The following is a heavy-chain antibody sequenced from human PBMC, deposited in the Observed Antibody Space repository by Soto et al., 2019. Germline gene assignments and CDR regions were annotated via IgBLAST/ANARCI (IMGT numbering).Heavy chain of an antibody. CDR2: IYPGDHET. J-gene: IGHJ4*02. V-gene: IGHV5-51*01. Sequence: LKISCQCSGYTFSNFWTGWVRQLPGKGLEWMGIIYPGDHETRYSPSFHGKVTISADKSINTAYLQWNSLEASDTAFYFCARSPRSSPYFDYWGQGALVTVSS. D-gene: IGHD6-13*01. CDR1: GYTFSNFW. CDR3: ARSPRSSPYFDY.